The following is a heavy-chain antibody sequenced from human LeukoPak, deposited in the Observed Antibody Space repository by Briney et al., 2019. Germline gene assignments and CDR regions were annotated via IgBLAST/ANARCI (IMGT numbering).Heavy chain of an antibody. CDR3: AREGIAVAGTSYFDY. Sequence: SCKASGGTFSSYAISWVRQAPGKGLEWVANIKQDGSEKYYVDSVKGRFTISRDNAKNSLYLQMNSLRAEDTAVYYCAREGIAVAGTSYFDYWGQGTLVTVSS. CDR1: GGTFSSYA. J-gene: IGHJ4*02. D-gene: IGHD6-19*01. CDR2: IKQDGSEK. V-gene: IGHV3-7*01.